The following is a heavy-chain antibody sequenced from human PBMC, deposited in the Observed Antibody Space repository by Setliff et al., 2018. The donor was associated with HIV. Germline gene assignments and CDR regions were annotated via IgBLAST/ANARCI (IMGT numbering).Heavy chain of an antibody. CDR1: GFTFTTYA. D-gene: IGHD2-21*02. V-gene: IGHV3-30*04. CDR2: ISIYDGSEK. CDR3: ARDQRYCGGDCYSQPFDY. Sequence: GGSLRLSCAASGFTFTTYAMHWVRQAPGKGLEWVAVISIYDGSEKYYADSVKGRFTISRDNSKNTLYLQMNSLRAEDTAVYYCARDQRYCGGDCYSQPFDYWGQGTLVTVSS. J-gene: IGHJ4*02.